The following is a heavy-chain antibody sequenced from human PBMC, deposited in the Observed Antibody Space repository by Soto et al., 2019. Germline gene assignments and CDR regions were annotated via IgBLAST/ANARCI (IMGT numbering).Heavy chain of an antibody. D-gene: IGHD2-21*01. CDR2: IYPLDSFT. J-gene: IGHJ6*02. Sequence: PGESLKSSCQASGYSFTDNWIAWVRQKPGKGLGWLGVIYPLDSFTKYSPSFEGQVTMSVDKSVNTASLLLNSLKASDSAIYFCARVIVPHVSTMGGMEVWGQGTTVTVSS. CDR1: GYSFTDNW. CDR3: ARVIVPHVSTMGGMEV. V-gene: IGHV5-51*01.